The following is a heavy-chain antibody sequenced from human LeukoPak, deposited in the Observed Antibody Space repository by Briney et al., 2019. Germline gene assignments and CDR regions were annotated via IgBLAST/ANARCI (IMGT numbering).Heavy chain of an antibody. J-gene: IGHJ4*02. Sequence: GGSLRLSCAASGFTFSSYAMHWVRQAPGKGLKWVAVISYDGSNKYYADSVKGRFTISRDNSKNTLYLQMNSLRAEDTAVYYCAREGPYRYCSGGSCYVDYWGQGTLVTVSS. CDR3: AREGPYRYCSGGSCYVDY. CDR1: GFTFSSYA. D-gene: IGHD2-15*01. CDR2: ISYDGSNK. V-gene: IGHV3-30-3*01.